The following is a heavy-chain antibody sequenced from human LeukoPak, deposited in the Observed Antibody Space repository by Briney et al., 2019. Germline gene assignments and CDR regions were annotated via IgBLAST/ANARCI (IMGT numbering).Heavy chain of an antibody. Sequence: SVKVSCKASGGTFSSYAISWVRQAPGQGLEWMGRIIPIFGTANYAQKFQGRVTVTTDESTSTAYMELSSLRSEDTAVYYCVRDLAYYDSSGPGYWGQGTLVTVSS. V-gene: IGHV1-69*05. J-gene: IGHJ4*02. D-gene: IGHD3-22*01. CDR1: GGTFSSYA. CDR3: VRDLAYYDSSGPGY. CDR2: IIPIFGTA.